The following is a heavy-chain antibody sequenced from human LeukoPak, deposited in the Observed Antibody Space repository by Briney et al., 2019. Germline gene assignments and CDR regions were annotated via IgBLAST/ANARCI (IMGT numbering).Heavy chain of an antibody. Sequence: PGGSLRLSCAASGFTFTSYWIHWVRQAPGKGLVWVSRIKGDESSTNYADSVKGRFTISRDNAKNSLYLQLNSLRAEDTAVYYCARGTRLSIDYMDVWGKGTTVTVSS. CDR3: ARGTRLSIDYMDV. V-gene: IGHV3-74*01. J-gene: IGHJ6*03. CDR2: IKGDESST. CDR1: GFTFTSYW. D-gene: IGHD1-14*01.